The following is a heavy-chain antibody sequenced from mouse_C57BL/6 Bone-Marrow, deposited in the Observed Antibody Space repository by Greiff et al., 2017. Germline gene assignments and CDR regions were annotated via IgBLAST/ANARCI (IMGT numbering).Heavy chain of an antibody. CDR3: AREGNYGSSSWFAY. J-gene: IGHJ3*01. V-gene: IGHV1-69*01. CDR1: GYTFTSYW. CDR2: FDPSDSFL. D-gene: IGHD1-1*01. Sequence: QFQLQQPGAELVMPGASVKLSCKASGYTFTSYWMHWVKQRPGQGFEWIGEFDPSDSFLTYNQKFKGKSTLTVDKSSSTAYMQLSSLTSEDSADYYCAREGNYGSSSWFAYWGQGTLVTVSA.